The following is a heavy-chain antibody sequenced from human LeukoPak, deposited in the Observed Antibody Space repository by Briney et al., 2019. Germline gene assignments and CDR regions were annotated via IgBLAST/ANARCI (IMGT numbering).Heavy chain of an antibody. J-gene: IGHJ4*02. CDR1: GYTFTGYY. CDR2: INPNSGGT. Sequence: ASVKVSCKASGYTFTGYYMHWVRQAPGQGLEWMGWINPNSGGTNYAQKFQGRVTMTRDTSISTAYMKLSRLRSDDTAVYYCARAVAGQPYYFDYWGQGTLVTVSS. V-gene: IGHV1-2*02. D-gene: IGHD6-19*01. CDR3: ARAVAGQPYYFDY.